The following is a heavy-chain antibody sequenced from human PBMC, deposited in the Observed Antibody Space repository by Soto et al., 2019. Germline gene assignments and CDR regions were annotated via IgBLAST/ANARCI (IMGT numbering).Heavy chain of an antibody. D-gene: IGHD1-20*01. Sequence: GESLKISCQGSGYNFGAYWIGWVRQMPGKGLEWMGIIFPGDSDTRYRPSFQGQVTISVDRSINTAYLQWSSLKASDTAMYFCARGGIIGNPPDYWGQGTLVTVSS. CDR3: ARGGIIGNPPDY. J-gene: IGHJ4*02. CDR1: GYNFGAYW. V-gene: IGHV5-51*01. CDR2: IFPGDSDT.